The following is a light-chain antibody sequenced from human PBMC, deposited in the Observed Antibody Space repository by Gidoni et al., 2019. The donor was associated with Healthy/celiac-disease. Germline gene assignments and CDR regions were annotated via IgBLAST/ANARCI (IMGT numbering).Light chain of an antibody. CDR2: AAS. CDR1: QSISSY. V-gene: IGKV1-39*01. CDR3: QQSYSTLWT. Sequence: DIQMPQSPSSLSASVRDRVTITCRASQSISSYLNWYQQKPGKAPKLLIYAASSLQSGVPSRFSGSGSGTDFTLTISSLQTEDFATYYCQQSYSTLWTFGQGTKVEIK. J-gene: IGKJ1*01.